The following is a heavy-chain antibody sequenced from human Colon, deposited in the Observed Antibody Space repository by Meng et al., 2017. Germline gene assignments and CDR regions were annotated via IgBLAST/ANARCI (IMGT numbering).Heavy chain of an antibody. J-gene: IGHJ4*02. CDR1: GGSISRSDW. D-gene: IGHD3-22*01. V-gene: IGHV4-4*02. Sequence: VRLQESGPGLGKPSETLSLTCAVPGGSISRSDWWSWVRQPPGKGLEWIGETSHSGSTNYSPSLKSRVTISLDKSKNQLSLKLNSVTAADTAVYYCASSDYYRSDYWGQGTLVTVSS. CDR2: TSHSGST. CDR3: ASSDYYRSDY.